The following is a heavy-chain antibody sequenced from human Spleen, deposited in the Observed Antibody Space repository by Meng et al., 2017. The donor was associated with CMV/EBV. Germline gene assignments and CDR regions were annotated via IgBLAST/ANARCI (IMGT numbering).Heavy chain of an antibody. CDR1: GFTFSSYA. CDR2: ISYDGSNK. D-gene: IGHD6-13*01. V-gene: IGHV3-30-3*01. J-gene: IGHJ4*02. Sequence: VLLVGSGEGVVPPGRSRSVSCAASGFTFSSYAMHWVRQAPGKGLEWVAVISYDGSNKYYADSVKGRFTISRDNSKNTLYLQMNSLRAEDTAVYYCARGGDSSFDYWGQGTLVTVSS. CDR3: ARGGDSSFDY.